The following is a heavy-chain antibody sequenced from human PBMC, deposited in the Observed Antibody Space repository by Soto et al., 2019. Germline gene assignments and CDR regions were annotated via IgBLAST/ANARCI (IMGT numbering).Heavy chain of an antibody. Sequence: ASVKVSCKASGGTFSSYTISWVRQAPGQGLEWMGRIIPILGIANYAQKFQGRVTITADKSTSTAYMELSSLRSEDTAVYYCARVGGWDDSSGYFDYWGQGTLVTVSS. CDR2: IIPILGIA. CDR3: ARVGGWDDSSGYFDY. D-gene: IGHD3-22*01. V-gene: IGHV1-69*02. J-gene: IGHJ4*02. CDR1: GGTFSSYT.